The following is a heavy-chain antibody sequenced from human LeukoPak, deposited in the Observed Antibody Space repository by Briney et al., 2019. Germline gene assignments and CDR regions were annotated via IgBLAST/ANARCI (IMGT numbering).Heavy chain of an antibody. Sequence: ASVKVSCKASGYTFTSYGISWVRQAPGQGLEWMGWISAYNGNTNYAQKLQGRVTMTTDTSTSTAYMELRSLRSDDTAVYYCARAAPNDYGDYEPEGRYLQHWGQGTLVTVSS. CDR1: GYTFTSYG. CDR3: ARAAPNDYGDYEPEGRYLQH. J-gene: IGHJ1*01. D-gene: IGHD4-17*01. CDR2: ISAYNGNT. V-gene: IGHV1-18*01.